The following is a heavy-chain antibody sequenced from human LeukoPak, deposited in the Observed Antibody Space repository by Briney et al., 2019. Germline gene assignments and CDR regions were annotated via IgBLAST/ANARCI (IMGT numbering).Heavy chain of an antibody. CDR2: FYYSGST. CDR1: GGAVSSFY. V-gene: IGHV4-59*08. Sequence: PSETLSLTRSLSGGAVSSFYWSWIRQPPGKGLEWIGYFYYSGSTKYNPSLKSRVTMSGDTSKNQLSLKLRSVTAADTAVYYCARHHFASAVILAYWAQGDLVTVSS. D-gene: IGHD2-21*02. J-gene: IGHJ4*02. CDR3: ARHHFASAVILAY.